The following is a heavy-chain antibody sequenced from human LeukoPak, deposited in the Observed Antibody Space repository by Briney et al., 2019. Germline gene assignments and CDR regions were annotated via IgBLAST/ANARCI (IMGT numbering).Heavy chain of an antibody. J-gene: IGHJ5*02. CDR2: INPKSGGT. CDR1: GYTFTGFY. D-gene: IGHD6-13*01. Sequence: ASVKVSCKASGYTFTGFYLHWVRQAPGQGLEWMGWINPKSGGTHYAQKFQGRVTMTGDTSISTAYMELTRLRSEDTAVYYCATERRDRAAAAFDPWGQGTLVTVSS. CDR3: ATERRDRAAAAFDP. V-gene: IGHV1-2*02.